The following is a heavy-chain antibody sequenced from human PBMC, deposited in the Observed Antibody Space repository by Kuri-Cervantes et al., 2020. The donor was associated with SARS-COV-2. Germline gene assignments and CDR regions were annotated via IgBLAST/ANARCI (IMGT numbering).Heavy chain of an antibody. CDR2: IYYSGST. Sequence: SETLSLTCTVSGGSISSSSYYWGWIRQPPGKGLEWIGSIYYSGSTYYNPSLKSRVTISVDTSKNQFSLKLTSVTAAGTAVYYCARRSYYDFFTGYYIPFYMDVWGKGTTVTVSS. CDR3: ARRSYYDFFTGYYIPFYMDV. V-gene: IGHV4-39*01. D-gene: IGHD3-9*01. CDR1: GGSISSSSYY. J-gene: IGHJ6*03.